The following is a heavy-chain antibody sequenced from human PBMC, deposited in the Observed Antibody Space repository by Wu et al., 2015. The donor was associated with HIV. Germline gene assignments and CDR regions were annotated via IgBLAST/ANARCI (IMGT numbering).Heavy chain of an antibody. Sequence: QVQLVQSGAEVKKPGASVKVSCKASGYTFTGYFMHWVRLAPGRGLEWMGWINLNSGATNYAQKFQGRVTMTRDTSISTAYMELNRMRSDDTAVFYCARLGYSSSSVQYYYYMDVWGKGTAVTVS. CDR1: GYTFTGYF. CDR3: ARLGYSSSSVQYYYYMDV. CDR2: INLNSGAT. J-gene: IGHJ6*03. V-gene: IGHV1-2*02. D-gene: IGHD6-6*01.